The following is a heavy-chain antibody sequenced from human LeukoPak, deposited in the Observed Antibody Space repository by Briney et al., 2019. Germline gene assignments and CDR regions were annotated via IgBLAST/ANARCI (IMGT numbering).Heavy chain of an antibody. J-gene: IGHJ4*02. D-gene: IGHD1-1*01. Sequence: SETLSLTCTVSGASIGSSSYYWGWIRQPPGKGLEWIGSIYYSGSTYYNPSLKSRLTISVDTSKNQFSLQLSSVTASDTAVYYCASGNTNWNRFDYWGQGTLVTVSS. CDR2: IYYSGST. CDR3: ASGNTNWNRFDY. V-gene: IGHV4-39*01. CDR1: GASIGSSSYY.